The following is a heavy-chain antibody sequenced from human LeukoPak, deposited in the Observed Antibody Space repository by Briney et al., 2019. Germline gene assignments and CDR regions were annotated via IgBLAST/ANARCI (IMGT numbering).Heavy chain of an antibody. CDR1: GFTFSNAW. D-gene: IGHD2-15*01. CDR3: TTAPLVVVAGTYYYYYMDV. V-gene: IGHV3-15*01. J-gene: IGHJ6*03. Sequence: GGSLRLSCAASGFTFSNAWMSWVRQAPGKGLEWVGRIKSKTDGGTTDYAAPVKGRFTISRDDSKNTLYLQMNSLKTEDTAVYYCTTAPLVVVAGTYYYYYMDVWGKGTTVTVSS. CDR2: IKSKTDGGTT.